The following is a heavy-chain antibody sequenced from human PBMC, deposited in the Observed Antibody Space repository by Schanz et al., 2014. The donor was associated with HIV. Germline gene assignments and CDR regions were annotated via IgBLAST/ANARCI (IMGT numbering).Heavy chain of an antibody. V-gene: IGHV3-30*18. J-gene: IGHJ4*02. D-gene: IGHD3-22*01. CDR1: GFTFSTYG. CDR2: ISNDGSST. CDR3: AKDRFEHFYYSSGPYDYFDY. Sequence: QVQLVESGGGVVQPGRSLRLSCAASGFTFSTYGMHWVRQAPGRGLEWVAIISNDGSSTYYRDSVKGRFTISRDNSKNTLSLQMNSLRAEDTAVYYCAKDRFEHFYYSSGPYDYFDYWGQGTLVTVSS.